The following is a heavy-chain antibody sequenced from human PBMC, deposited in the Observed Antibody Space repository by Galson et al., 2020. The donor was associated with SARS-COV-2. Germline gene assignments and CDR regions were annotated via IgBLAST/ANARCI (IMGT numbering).Heavy chain of an antibody. J-gene: IGHJ4*02. CDR2: IYYSGST. CDR1: GGSISSGGYY. V-gene: IGHV4-31*03. Sequence: SETLSLTCTVSGGSISSGGYYWSWIRQHPGKGLEWSGYIYYSGSTYYNPSLQSRVTISVDTSKNQFPLKMSSVTAADTAVYYCARGLSYYGSGRIIYFDYWGQGTLVNVSS. D-gene: IGHD3-10*01. CDR3: ARGLSYYGSGRIIYFDY.